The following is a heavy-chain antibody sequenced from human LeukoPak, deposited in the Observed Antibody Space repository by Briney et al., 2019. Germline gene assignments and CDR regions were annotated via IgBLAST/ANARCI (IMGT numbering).Heavy chain of an antibody. Sequence: SETLSLTCTVSGGSISSYYWSWIRQPPGKGLEWIGYIYYSGSTNYNPSLKSRVTISVDTSKNQFSLKLSSVAAADTAVYYCARVLPRYCSGGSCYFSRGSYYFNYWGQGTLVTVSS. V-gene: IGHV4-59*08. D-gene: IGHD2-15*01. CDR1: GGSISSYY. J-gene: IGHJ4*02. CDR3: ARVLPRYCSGGSCYFSRGSYYFNY. CDR2: IYYSGST.